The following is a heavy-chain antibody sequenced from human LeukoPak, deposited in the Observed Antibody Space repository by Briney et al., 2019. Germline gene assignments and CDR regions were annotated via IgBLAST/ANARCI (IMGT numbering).Heavy chain of an antibody. CDR2: INPNSGGT. D-gene: IGHD3-10*01. Sequence: ASVKVSCKASGYTFTGYYMHWVRQAPGQGLEWMGWINPNSGGTNYAQKFQGRVTMTRDTSISTAYMEPSRLRSEDTAVYYCARAGSDYYYMDVWGKGTTVTISS. CDR3: ARAGSDYYYMDV. CDR1: GYTFTGYY. V-gene: IGHV1-2*02. J-gene: IGHJ6*03.